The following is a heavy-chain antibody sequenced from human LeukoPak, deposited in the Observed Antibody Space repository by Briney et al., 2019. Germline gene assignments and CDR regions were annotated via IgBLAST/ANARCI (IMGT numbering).Heavy chain of an antibody. J-gene: IGHJ6*03. D-gene: IGHD1-26*01. V-gene: IGHV4-39*07. Sequence: PSETLSLTCTVSGGSISSSSYYWGWIRQPPGKGLEWIGRIYTSGSTNYNPSLKSRVTMSVDTSKNQFSLKLSSVTAADTAVYYCARIATGGATLYYYYMDVWGKGTTVTVSS. CDR1: GGSISSSSYY. CDR2: IYTSGST. CDR3: ARIATGGATLYYYYMDV.